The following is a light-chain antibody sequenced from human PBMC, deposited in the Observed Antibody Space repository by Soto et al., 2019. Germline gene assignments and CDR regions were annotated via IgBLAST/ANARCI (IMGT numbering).Light chain of an antibody. CDR3: SSYTSRNTYV. J-gene: IGLJ1*01. Sequence: QSVLAQPASVSASPGQSIAISCTGTSSDVGGYTFVSWYQQHPGKAPKLMIYDESNRPSGISNRFSGSKSGNTSSLTISGLQAEDEADYYCSSYTSRNTYVFGTGTKVTVL. CDR1: SSDVGGYTF. CDR2: DES. V-gene: IGLV2-14*01.